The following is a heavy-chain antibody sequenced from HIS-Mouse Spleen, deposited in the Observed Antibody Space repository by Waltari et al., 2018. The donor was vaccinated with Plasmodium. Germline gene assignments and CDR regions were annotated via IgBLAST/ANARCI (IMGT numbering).Heavy chain of an antibody. V-gene: IGHV6-1*01. J-gene: IGHJ2*01. D-gene: IGHD2-21*02. CDR1: GDRVSSTSAA. Sequence: QVQLQQSGPGLVKPSQTLSLTCAISGDRVSSTSAALTWPSQPQSRGLEWLGRTYYRSKWYNDYAVSVKSRITINPDTSKNQFSLQLNSVTPEDTAVYYCARGTWCGGDCYSNFDLWGRGTLVTVSS. CDR2: TYYRSKWYN. CDR3: ARGTWCGGDCYSNFDL.